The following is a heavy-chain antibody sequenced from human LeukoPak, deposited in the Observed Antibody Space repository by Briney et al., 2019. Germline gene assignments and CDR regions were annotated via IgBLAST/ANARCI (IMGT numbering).Heavy chain of an antibody. Sequence: GGSLRLSCAASGFTFSSYAMSWVRQAPGKGLEWVSAISGSGGSTYYADSVKGRFTISRDNSKNTLYLQMNSLRAEDTAVYYCAKDSLGGSGNPSFDYWGQGTLVTVSS. V-gene: IGHV3-23*01. J-gene: IGHJ4*02. CDR2: ISGSGGST. CDR3: AKDSLGGSGNPSFDY. CDR1: GFTFSSYA. D-gene: IGHD3-10*01.